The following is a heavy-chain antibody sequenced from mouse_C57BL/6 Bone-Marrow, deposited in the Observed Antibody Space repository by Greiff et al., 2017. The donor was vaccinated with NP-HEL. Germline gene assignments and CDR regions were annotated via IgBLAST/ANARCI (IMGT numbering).Heavy chain of an antibody. V-gene: IGHV5-9*01. CDR2: ISGGGGNT. CDR1: GFTFSSYT. D-gene: IGHD1-1*01. Sequence: EVQLVESGGGLVKPGGSLKLSCAASGFTFSSYTMSWVRQTPEKRLEWVATISGGGGNTYYPDSVKGRFTISRDNAKNTLYLQMSSLRSEDTALYYCARLTTVVAWYFDVWGTGTTVTVSS. J-gene: IGHJ1*03. CDR3: ARLTTVVAWYFDV.